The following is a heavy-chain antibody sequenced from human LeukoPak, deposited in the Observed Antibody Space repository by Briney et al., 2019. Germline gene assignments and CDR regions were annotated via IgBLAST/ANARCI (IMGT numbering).Heavy chain of an antibody. CDR3: AKEYSGYDSPGYFDY. Sequence: GRSLRLSCAASGFTFDDYAIHWVRQAPGKGLEWVSGISWNSGSIGYADSVKSRFTISRDNAKHSLYLQMNSLRAEDTALYYCAKEYSGYDSPGYFDYWGQGTLVTVSS. CDR2: ISWNSGSI. CDR1: GFTFDDYA. J-gene: IGHJ4*02. D-gene: IGHD5-12*01. V-gene: IGHV3-9*01.